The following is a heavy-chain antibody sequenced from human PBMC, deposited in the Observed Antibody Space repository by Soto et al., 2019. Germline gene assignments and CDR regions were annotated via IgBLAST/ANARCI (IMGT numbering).Heavy chain of an antibody. Sequence: QLQLQESGPGLVKPSETLSLTCTVSGGSISSSSYYWGWIRQPPGKGLEWIGSIYYSGSTYYNPSLKSRVTISVDTSKNQFSLKLSSVTAADTAVYYCAGVKITIFGVDGSDYWGQGTLVTVSS. CDR3: AGVKITIFGVDGSDY. CDR1: GGSISSSSYY. CDR2: IYYSGST. V-gene: IGHV4-39*01. D-gene: IGHD3-3*01. J-gene: IGHJ4*02.